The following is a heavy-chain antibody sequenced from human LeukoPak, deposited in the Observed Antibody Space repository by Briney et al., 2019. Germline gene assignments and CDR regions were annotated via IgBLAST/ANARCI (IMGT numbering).Heavy chain of an antibody. D-gene: IGHD6-19*01. Sequence: GGSLRLSCAASGFTFSNYWMHWVRQAPGKGLVWVSRINGDGSGTGYADSVKGRFTISRDNAKNSLYLQMNSLRAEDTAVYYCAIPGIAVAGTGLWGQGTLVTVSS. V-gene: IGHV3-74*01. CDR1: GFTFSNYW. CDR3: AIPGIAVAGTGL. J-gene: IGHJ4*02. CDR2: INGDGSGT.